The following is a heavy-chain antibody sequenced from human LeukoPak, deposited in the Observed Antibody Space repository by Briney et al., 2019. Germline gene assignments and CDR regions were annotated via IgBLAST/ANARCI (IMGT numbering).Heavy chain of an antibody. J-gene: IGHJ4*02. CDR1: GSTFTSYR. CDR2: ISAYNGNT. V-gene: IGHV1-18*01. CDR3: ARELGYDFWSGASGFDY. Sequence: ASVKVSRKASGSTFTSYRISSVRQAPGPGLEWMGCISAYNGNTNYAQKLQGRVTITTDTSTSTAYMELMSLRSADAAVYYCARELGYDFWSGASGFDYWGQGTLVTVSS. D-gene: IGHD3-3*01.